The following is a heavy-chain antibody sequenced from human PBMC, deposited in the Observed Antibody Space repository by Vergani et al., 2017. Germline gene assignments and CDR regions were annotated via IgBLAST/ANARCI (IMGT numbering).Heavy chain of an antibody. Sequence: QVQLVQSGAEVKKPGSSVKVSCKASGGTFSSYAISWVRQAPGQGLEWMGGIIPIFGTANYAQKFQGRVTMTTDTSTSTAYMELRSLRSDDTAVYYCAKWELLHNWFDPWGQGTLVTVSS. D-gene: IGHD1-26*01. CDR3: AKWELLHNWFDP. J-gene: IGHJ5*02. V-gene: IGHV1-69*05. CDR2: IIPIFGTA. CDR1: GGTFSSYA.